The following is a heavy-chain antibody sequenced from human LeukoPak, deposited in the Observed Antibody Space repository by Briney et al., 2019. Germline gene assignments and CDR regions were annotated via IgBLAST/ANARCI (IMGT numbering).Heavy chain of an antibody. V-gene: IGHV3-30*18. CDR1: GFTISSYG. D-gene: IGHD5-12*01. Sequence: GGSLRLSCAASGFTISSYGMHWVRQAPGKGLEWGAVISYDGSNKYYADSVKGRFTISRDNSKNTLYLQMNSLRAEDTPVYYCAKGMSGYDDFDYWGQGALVTVSS. CDR2: ISYDGSNK. J-gene: IGHJ4*02. CDR3: AKGMSGYDDFDY.